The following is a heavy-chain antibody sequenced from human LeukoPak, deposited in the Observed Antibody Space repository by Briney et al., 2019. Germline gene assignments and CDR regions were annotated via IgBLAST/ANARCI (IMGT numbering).Heavy chain of an antibody. D-gene: IGHD5-18*01. Sequence: GGSLRLSCAASGFTFGDFAMHWVRQAPGKGLEWVSLISEDGDTYYGDSVKGRFTVSRDNSKNSLYLQMNSLRTEDTGLYYCARVRTAMEIWAYWDQGTLVTVSS. V-gene: IGHV3-43*02. CDR3: ARVRTAMEIWAY. CDR2: ISEDGDT. CDR1: GFTFGDFA. J-gene: IGHJ4*02.